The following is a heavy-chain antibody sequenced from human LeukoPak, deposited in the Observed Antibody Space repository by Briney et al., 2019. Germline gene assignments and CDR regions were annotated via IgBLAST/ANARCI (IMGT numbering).Heavy chain of an antibody. V-gene: IGHV4-59*08. D-gene: IGHD3-10*01. J-gene: IGHJ4*02. CDR1: GGPISSYY. CDR2: IYYSGST. CDR3: ASNYYGSGSLDY. Sequence: PSETLSLTCTVSGGPISSYYWSWIRQPPGKGLEWIGYIYYSGSTNYDPSLKSRVTISVDTSKNQFSLKLSSVTAADTPVYYCASNYYGSGSLDYWGQGNLVTVSS.